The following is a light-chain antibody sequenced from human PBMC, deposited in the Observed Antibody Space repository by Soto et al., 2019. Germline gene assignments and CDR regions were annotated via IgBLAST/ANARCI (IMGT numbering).Light chain of an antibody. CDR2: HAS. CDR3: QQYYGLPPLT. V-gene: IGKV1-33*01. CDR1: QNITNN. Sequence: DIQMTQSPSSLSASIGDRVTITCQASQNITNNLSCYQQKPGKAPNLLIYHASKLAKGVTSRFSGSGSGTDFSFIITSLQREDLATYYCQQYYGLPPLTFGQGTRLEIK. J-gene: IGKJ5*01.